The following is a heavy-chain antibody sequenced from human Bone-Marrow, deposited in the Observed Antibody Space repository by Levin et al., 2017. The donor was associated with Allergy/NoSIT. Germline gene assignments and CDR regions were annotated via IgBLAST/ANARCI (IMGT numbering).Heavy chain of an antibody. CDR2: IKSKTDGGTV. D-gene: IGHD3-9*01. CDR1: GFTFNNAW. J-gene: IGHJ3*01. Sequence: PGGSLRLSCAASGFTFNNAWMTWVRQAPGKGLEWVGRIKSKTDGGTVDYAAPVRGRFTISRDDSKNTLYLQMDGLKTEDTAIYYCTETLEYFDDFGESDRDQSEAFDSWGQGTMVTVSS. V-gene: IGHV3-15*01. CDR3: TETLEYFDDFGESDRDQSEAFDS.